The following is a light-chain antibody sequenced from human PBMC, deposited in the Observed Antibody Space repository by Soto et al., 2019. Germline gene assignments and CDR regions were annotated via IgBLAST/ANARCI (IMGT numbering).Light chain of an antibody. V-gene: IGLV2-11*01. CDR3: CSYAGSYTWV. J-gene: IGLJ3*02. CDR2: DVS. Sequence: QSALTQPRSVSGSPGQSVTISCTGTSSDVGGYNDVSWYQQHPGKAPKLMIYDVSERPSGVPDRFTGSKSGSTASLTISGLQAEDEADYYCCSYAGSYTWVFGGGTKLTV. CDR1: SSDVGGYND.